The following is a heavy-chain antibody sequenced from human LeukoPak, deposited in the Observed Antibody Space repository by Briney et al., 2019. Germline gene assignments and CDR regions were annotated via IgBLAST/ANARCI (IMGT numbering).Heavy chain of an antibody. D-gene: IGHD6-19*01. CDR2: ISAYNGNT. CDR1: GYTFTSYG. J-gene: IGHJ5*02. CDR3: ARDSSGWSTNWFDP. Sequence: ASVKVSCQASGYTFTSYGISWVRQAPGQGPEWMGWISAYNGNTNYAQKLQGRVTMTTDTSTSTAYMELRSLRSDDTAVYYCARDSSGWSTNWFDPWGQGTLVTVSS. V-gene: IGHV1-18*01.